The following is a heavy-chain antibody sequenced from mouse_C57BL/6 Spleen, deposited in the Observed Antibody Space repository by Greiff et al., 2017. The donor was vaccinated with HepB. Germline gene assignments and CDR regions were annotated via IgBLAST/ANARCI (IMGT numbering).Heavy chain of an antibody. CDR3: ARGEYCCCGLFVY. CDR1: GYTFTSYW. Sequence: QVQLQQPGAELVMPGASVKLSCKASGYTFTSYWMHWVKQRPGQGLEWIGEIDPSDSYTNYNQKFKGKSTLTVDKSSSTAYMQLSSLTSEDSAVYYCARGEYCCCGLFVYWGQGTTLTVSS. V-gene: IGHV1-69*01. D-gene: IGHD5-1*01. J-gene: IGHJ2*01. CDR2: IDPSDSYT.